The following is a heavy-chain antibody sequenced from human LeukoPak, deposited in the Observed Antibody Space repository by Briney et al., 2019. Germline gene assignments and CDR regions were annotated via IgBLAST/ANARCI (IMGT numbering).Heavy chain of an antibody. CDR2: INPNSGGT. J-gene: IGHJ4*02. CDR3: ARGAATYYDFWSGYSLSSDY. Sequence: GESLKISCKGSGYTFTGYYLHWLRQAPGQGLEWMGWINPNSGGTNYAQKFQGWVTMTRDTSISTAYMELSRLRSDDTAVYYCARGAATYYDFWSGYSLSSDYWGQGTLVTVSS. V-gene: IGHV1-2*04. D-gene: IGHD3-3*01. CDR1: GYTFTGYY.